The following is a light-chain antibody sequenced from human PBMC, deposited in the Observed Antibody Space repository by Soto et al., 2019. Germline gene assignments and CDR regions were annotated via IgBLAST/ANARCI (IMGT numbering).Light chain of an antibody. J-gene: IGKJ2*01. Sequence: EIVMTQSPATLSVSPGERVTLSCRASQSVNNNLAWFQQKAGQAPRLLIYSASTRATGIPGRFSGSGSGTEFTLTISSLQSEDFAVYYCQQYKNWPTYTFGQGTKVDIK. CDR3: QQYKNWPTYT. V-gene: IGKV3-15*01. CDR2: SAS. CDR1: QSVNNN.